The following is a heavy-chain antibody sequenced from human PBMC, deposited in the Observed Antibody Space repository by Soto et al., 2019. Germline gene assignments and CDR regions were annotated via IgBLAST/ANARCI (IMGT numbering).Heavy chain of an antibody. V-gene: IGHV3-11*05. CDR1: GFPFSDYY. CDR3: ARRRPTGYYNY. D-gene: IGHD3-9*01. CDR2: IGSSSSYT. J-gene: IGHJ4*02. Sequence: QVQLVESGGDLVKPGGSLRLSCAASGFPFSDYYMSWIRQAPGKGLEWVSSIGSSSSYTNYAASVKGRFTISRDNAKNSLYLQMNSLRAEDTAVYYCARRRPTGYYNYWGQGTLVTV.